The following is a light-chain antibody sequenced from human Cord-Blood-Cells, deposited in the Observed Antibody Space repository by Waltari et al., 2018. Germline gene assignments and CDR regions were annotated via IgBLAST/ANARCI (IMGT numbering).Light chain of an antibody. J-gene: IGLJ3*02. V-gene: IGLV2-23*02. CDR1: SSDVGGYNL. CDR2: EVS. CDR3: CSYAGSSTWV. Sequence: QSALTQPASVSGSPGQSITISCTGTSSDVGGYNLVSWYQQHPGKAPKLMIYEVSKRPSGVSNRFSGSKSGNTASLTISGLQAEDEAYYYCCSYAGSSTWVFGGGTKLTVL.